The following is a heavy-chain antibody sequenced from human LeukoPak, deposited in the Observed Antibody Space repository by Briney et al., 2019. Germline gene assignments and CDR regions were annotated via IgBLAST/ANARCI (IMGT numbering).Heavy chain of an antibody. CDR1: GGSFIGYY. D-gene: IGHD2-2*01. CDR3: ARGPYQLPLYYLDV. CDR2: INNSGST. V-gene: IGHV4-34*01. Sequence: SETLSLTCAVYGGSFIGYYWSWIRQPPGKGLEWIGEINNSGSTNYNPSLKSRVTISVDTSKNQFSLKLSSVTAADTAVYYCARGPYQLPLYYLDVWGKGTTVTVSS. J-gene: IGHJ6*03.